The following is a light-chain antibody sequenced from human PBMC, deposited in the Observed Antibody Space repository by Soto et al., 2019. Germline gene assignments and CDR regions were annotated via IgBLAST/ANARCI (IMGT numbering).Light chain of an antibody. CDR2: KAS. CDR1: QSISSW. J-gene: IGKJ1*01. V-gene: IGKV1-5*03. Sequence: DIPMTQSPSTLSASVGDRVTITCRASQSISSWLAWYQQKPGKAPKLLIYKASSLQSGVPSRFIGSGSATEFTLTISSLQTDDFATYYCQQYNSFWTFSHGTKVDIK. CDR3: QQYNSFWT.